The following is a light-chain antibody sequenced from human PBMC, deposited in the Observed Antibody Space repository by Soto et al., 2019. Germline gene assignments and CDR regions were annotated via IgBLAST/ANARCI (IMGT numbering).Light chain of an antibody. CDR2: DVS. Sequence: QSALTQPASVSGSPGQSITISCTGTSSDIDAYNYVSWYQQHPGKAPKLMIYDVSNRPSGISNRFSGSKSGNTASLTISGLQAEDEADYYCGSYTTSSTYVFGTGTKV. CDR3: GSYTTSSTYV. V-gene: IGLV2-14*01. J-gene: IGLJ1*01. CDR1: SSDIDAYNY.